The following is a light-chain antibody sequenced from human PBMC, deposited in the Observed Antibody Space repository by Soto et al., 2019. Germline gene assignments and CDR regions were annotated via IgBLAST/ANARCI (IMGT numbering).Light chain of an antibody. CDR3: QRYNDYQYV. CDR2: KAI. J-gene: IGKJ2*01. Sequence: DIQMTQSPSTLSASVGDRVTITCRASHSITTWLAWYQQKPGKSPKLLIYKAINLQSGVPSRFSGSGSGTEFTLNISSLQPDDFGTYYCQRYNDYQYVFGQGTKLDMK. CDR1: HSITTW. V-gene: IGKV1-5*03.